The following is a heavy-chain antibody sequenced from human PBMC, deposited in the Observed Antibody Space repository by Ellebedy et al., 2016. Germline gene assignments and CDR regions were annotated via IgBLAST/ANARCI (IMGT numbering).Heavy chain of an antibody. Sequence: GGSLRLSCAASGFIFSDYYMNWIRQAPGKGLEWVSYISPNSGYTNYVDSVKGRFTISRDNADNSLYLQMNSLRAEDTAIYYCARAYVSLSGVPFNRADAMDVWGQGTTVTVSS. CDR1: GFIFSDYY. CDR3: ARAYVSLSGVPFNRADAMDV. D-gene: IGHD2-8*01. V-gene: IGHV3-11*06. CDR2: ISPNSGYT. J-gene: IGHJ6*02.